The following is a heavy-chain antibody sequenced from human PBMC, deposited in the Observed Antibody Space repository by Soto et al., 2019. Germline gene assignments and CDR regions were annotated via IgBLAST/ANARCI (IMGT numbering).Heavy chain of an antibody. J-gene: IGHJ6*02. V-gene: IGHV3-30-3*01. D-gene: IGHD6-19*01. Sequence: GGSLRLSCAASGFTFSSYAMHWVRQAPGKGLEWVAVISYDGSNKYYADSVKGRFTISRDNSKNTLYLQMNSLRAEDTAVYYCAKGSKVAVAGHNYYGMDVWGQGTTVTVSS. CDR3: AKGSKVAVAGHNYYGMDV. CDR1: GFTFSSYA. CDR2: ISYDGSNK.